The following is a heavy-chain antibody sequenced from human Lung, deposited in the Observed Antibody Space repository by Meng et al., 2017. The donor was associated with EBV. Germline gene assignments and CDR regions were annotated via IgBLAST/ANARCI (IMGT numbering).Heavy chain of an antibody. CDR1: GFAFSKFG. V-gene: IGHV3-30*03. CDR3: TPFDY. CDR2: ITYDGTKK. J-gene: IGHJ4*02. Sequence: QVQRVGSGGGVVQPGGSLGLSCVASGFAFSKFGIHWVRQAPGKGLEWVAVITYDGTKKYYADSVEGRFTISRDNSKNTLFLQMNSLKVEDTAVYYCTPFDYWGQGTLVTVSS.